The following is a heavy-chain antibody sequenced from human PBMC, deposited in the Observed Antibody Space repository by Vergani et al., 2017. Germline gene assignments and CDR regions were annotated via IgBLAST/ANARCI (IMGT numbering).Heavy chain of an antibody. Sequence: QVQLVQSGAEVKKPGASVKVSCKASGYTFTGYYMHWVRQAPGQGLEWMGWINPNSGGTNYAQKFQGRVTMTRDTSISTAYMELSRLRSDDTAVYYCARVRGMVRGRGLYGMDVWGQGTTVTVSS. CDR3: ARVRGMVRGRGLYGMDV. CDR1: GYTFTGYY. D-gene: IGHD3-10*01. V-gene: IGHV1-2*02. J-gene: IGHJ6*02. CDR2: INPNSGGT.